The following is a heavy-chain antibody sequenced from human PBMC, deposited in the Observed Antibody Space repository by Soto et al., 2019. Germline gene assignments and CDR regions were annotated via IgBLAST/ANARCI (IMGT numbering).Heavy chain of an antibody. CDR3: AREYCSGGSCPRWFDP. CDR2: IIPIFGTA. D-gene: IGHD2-15*01. V-gene: IGHV1-69*12. CDR1: GGTFSSYA. J-gene: IGHJ5*02. Sequence: QVQLVQSGAEVKKPGSSVKVSCKASGGTFSSYAISWVRQAPGQGLEWMGGIIPIFGTANYAQKFQGRVTITADESTSTADMALSSQRSEDTAGYYCAREYCSGGSCPRWFDPWGQGTLVTVSS.